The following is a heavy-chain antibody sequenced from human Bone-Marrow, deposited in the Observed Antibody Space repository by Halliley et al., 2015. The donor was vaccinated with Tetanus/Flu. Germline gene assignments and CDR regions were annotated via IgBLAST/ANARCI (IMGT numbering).Heavy chain of an antibody. D-gene: IGHD6-19*01. V-gene: IGHV3-48*02. J-gene: IGHJ4*02. Sequence: EWVSYIDSSSSTIYYADSVKGRFTIPRDNAKSSLYLQMISLRDEDTAVYYCAGEVPGAGDYWGQGALVTVSS. CDR2: IDSSSSTI. CDR3: AGEVPGAGDY.